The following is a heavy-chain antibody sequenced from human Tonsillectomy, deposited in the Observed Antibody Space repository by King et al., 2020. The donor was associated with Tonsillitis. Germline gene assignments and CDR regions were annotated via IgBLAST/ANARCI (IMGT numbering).Heavy chain of an antibody. J-gene: IGHJ4*02. CDR3: AREQGIAVAGTDY. D-gene: IGHD6-19*01. V-gene: IGHV3-21*01. CDR1: GFTFSSYS. CDR2: ISSSSSYI. Sequence: VQLVESGGGLVKPGGSLRLSCAASGFTFSSYSMNWVRQAPGKGLEWVSSISSSSSYIYYADSVKGRFTISRDNAKNSLYLQMNSLRAEDTAVYYCAREQGIAVAGTDYWGQGTLVTVSS.